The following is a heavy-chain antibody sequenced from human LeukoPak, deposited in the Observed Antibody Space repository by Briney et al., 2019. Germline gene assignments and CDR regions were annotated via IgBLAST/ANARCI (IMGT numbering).Heavy chain of an antibody. V-gene: IGHV4-38-2*02. CDR2: IYHSGST. Sequence: SETLSLTRTVSGYSISSGYYWGWIRQPPGKGLEWIGSIYHSGSTYYNPSLKSRVTISVDTSKNQFSLKLSSVTAADTAVYYCARDTTVAGNFDYWGQGTLVTVSS. D-gene: IGHD6-19*01. J-gene: IGHJ4*02. CDR3: ARDTTVAGNFDY. CDR1: GYSISSGYY.